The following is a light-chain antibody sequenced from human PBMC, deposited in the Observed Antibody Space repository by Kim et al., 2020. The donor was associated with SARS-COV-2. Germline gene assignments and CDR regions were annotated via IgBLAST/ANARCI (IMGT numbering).Light chain of an antibody. V-gene: IGKV1-39*01. CDR1: QNINSF. J-gene: IGKJ4*01. CDR2: AAS. Sequence: DIQMTQSPSSLAASVGDRVTITCRASQNINSFLNWYQQRPGKAPKLLIYAASTLQIGVPSRFSGSGSGTDFTLTITSLQPEDFATYYCQQSHTAPLLTCGGGTKVDIK. CDR3: QQSHTAPLLT.